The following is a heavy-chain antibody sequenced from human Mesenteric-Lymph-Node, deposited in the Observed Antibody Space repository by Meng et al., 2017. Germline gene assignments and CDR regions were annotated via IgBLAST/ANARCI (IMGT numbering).Heavy chain of an antibody. Sequence: QVQPPQSGLGMVQPLQTLSLTCTVSGGSSSSVGFYWGWIRQHPGKGLEWIGYIYYSGSTYYNPSLSGRVAISIDTSKNQFSLKLTSVTAADTAVYFCARTNYGDYNWFDPWGQGTLVTVSS. J-gene: IGHJ5*02. D-gene: IGHD4-17*01. CDR3: ARTNYGDYNWFDP. V-gene: IGHV4-31*03. CDR2: IYYSGST. CDR1: GGSSSSVGFY.